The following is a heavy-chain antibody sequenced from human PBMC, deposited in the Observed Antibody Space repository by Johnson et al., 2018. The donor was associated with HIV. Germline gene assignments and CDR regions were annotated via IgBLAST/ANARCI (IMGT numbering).Heavy chain of an antibody. CDR3: AKDLFTEREDDVFDI. J-gene: IGHJ3*02. D-gene: IGHD1-26*01. V-gene: IGHV3-9*01. CDR2: ISWNSGSI. Sequence: VQLVESGGGVVQPGRSLRLSCAASGFTFDDYAMHWVRQAPGKGLEWVSGISWNSGSIGYADSVKGRFTISRDNAKNSLYLQMNSLRAEDTAVYYCAKDLFTEREDDVFDIWGQGTMVTVSS. CDR1: GFTFDDYA.